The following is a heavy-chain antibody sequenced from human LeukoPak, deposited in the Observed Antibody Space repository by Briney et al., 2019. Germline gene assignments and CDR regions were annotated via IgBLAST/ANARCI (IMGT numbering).Heavy chain of an antibody. J-gene: IGHJ3*02. CDR3: ARAAWRGTNSRDAFDI. CDR2: IYYSGTT. D-gene: IGHD4/OR15-4a*01. CDR1: GGSISSGGDY. V-gene: IGHV4-31*03. Sequence: SETLSLTCSVSGGSISSGGDYWSWIRQHPGKGLEWIGYIYYSGTTYYNPSLRSRITISVDTSKSQFSLNLSSVTAADTAVYYCARAAWRGTNSRDAFDIWGQGTMVAVSS.